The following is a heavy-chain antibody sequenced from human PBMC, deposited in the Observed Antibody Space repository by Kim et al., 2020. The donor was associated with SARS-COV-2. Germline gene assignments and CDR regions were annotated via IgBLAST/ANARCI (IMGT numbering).Heavy chain of an antibody. V-gene: IGHV3-43*02. Sequence: GGSLRLSCAASGFTFDDYAMHWVRQGPGKSLEWVSLISASGDITYYAKSVKGRFTISRDNSEDSLYLQINSLTTEDTAVYFCAKEIERLAGVLGANLFSKDYTYGMDVWGQGTTVTVSS. CDR2: ISASGDIT. CDR1: GFTFDDYA. CDR3: AKEIERLAGVLGANLFSKDYTYGMDV. D-gene: IGHD3-3*02. J-gene: IGHJ6*02.